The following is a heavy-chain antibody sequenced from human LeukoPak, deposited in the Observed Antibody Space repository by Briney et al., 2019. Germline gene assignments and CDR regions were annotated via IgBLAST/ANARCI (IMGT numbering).Heavy chain of an antibody. V-gene: IGHV3-21*01. Sequence: PGGSLRLSCAASGFTFSGYTMNWVRQAPGKGLEWVSSISSSSTYIYYADSVKGRFTISRDNAKNSLFLQMSSLRVEDTAIYYCAREAPAGFRGYNFDYWGQGILITVSS. J-gene: IGHJ4*02. CDR2: ISSSSTYI. CDR1: GFTFSGYT. CDR3: AREAPAGFRGYNFDY. D-gene: IGHD5-12*01.